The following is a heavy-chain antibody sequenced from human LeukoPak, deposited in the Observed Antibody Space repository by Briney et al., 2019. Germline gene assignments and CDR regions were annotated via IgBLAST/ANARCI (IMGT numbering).Heavy chain of an antibody. J-gene: IGHJ4*02. CDR3: ARGHDYARPYYFDY. V-gene: IGHV3-7*01. CDR1: GFTFSSYW. CDR2: IKQDGSEK. D-gene: IGHD3-16*01. Sequence: PGGSLRLSCAASGFTFSSYWMSWVRQAPGKGLEWVANIKQDGSEKYYVDSVKGRFTISRDNAKNSLYLQMNSLRAEDTAVYYRARGHDYARPYYFDYWGQGTLVTVSS.